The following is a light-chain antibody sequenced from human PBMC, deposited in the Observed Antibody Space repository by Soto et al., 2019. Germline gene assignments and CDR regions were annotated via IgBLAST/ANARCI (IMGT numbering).Light chain of an antibody. J-gene: IGKJ2*01. Sequence: EIVLTQSPGTLSLSPGERATLSCRASQSVSSSYLAWYQQKPGQAPRLLIYGASSRATGIPDRFSGSGSGTDFTLIISRLEPEDFAVYYCQQYGSSLYTFGQGPKLEIK. CDR2: GAS. CDR1: QSVSSSY. V-gene: IGKV3-20*01. CDR3: QQYGSSLYT.